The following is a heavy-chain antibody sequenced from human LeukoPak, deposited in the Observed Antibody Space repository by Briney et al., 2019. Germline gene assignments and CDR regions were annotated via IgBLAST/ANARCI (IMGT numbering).Heavy chain of an antibody. V-gene: IGHV1-18*01. D-gene: IGHD6-25*01. J-gene: IGHJ6*02. CDR2: IKTYNGDT. Sequence: GASVKVSCRASGYTFTTYGINWVRQAPGQGLEWMGWIKTYNGDTNTAQKFLDRIIMTTDKSTGTAYMELRSLRSDDTAVYYCAKDGGQQRLTNYYSYGMDVWGQGTTVIVSS. CDR3: AKDGGQQRLTNYYSYGMDV. CDR1: GYTFTTYG.